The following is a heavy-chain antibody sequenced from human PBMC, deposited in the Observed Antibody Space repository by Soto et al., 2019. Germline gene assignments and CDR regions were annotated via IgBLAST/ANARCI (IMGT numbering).Heavy chain of an antibody. CDR2: IYYSGST. CDR1: GGSISSGGYY. J-gene: IGHJ4*02. Sequence: QVQLQESGPGLVKPSQTLSLTCTVSGGSISSGGYYWSWIRQHPGKGLEWIGYIYYSGSTYYNPSLQNRVTLSVDASKNLLSLKLSCVTAADTAVYYCARGWETADGYNREADFDYWGQGTLVTVSS. CDR3: ARGWETADGYNREADFDY. V-gene: IGHV4-31*03. D-gene: IGHD5-12*01.